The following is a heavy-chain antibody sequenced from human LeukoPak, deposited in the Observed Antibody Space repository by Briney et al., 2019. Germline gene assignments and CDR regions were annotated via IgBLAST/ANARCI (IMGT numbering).Heavy chain of an antibody. J-gene: IGHJ4*02. CDR1: GGTFSSYA. CDR3: ARVGPLTREYNWNTEKFDY. V-gene: IGHV1-69*04. Sequence: ASVKVSCKASGGTFSSYAISWVRQAPGPGLEWMGRIIPIFGIANYAQKFQGRVTITADKSTSTAYMELSSLRSEDTAVYYCARVGPLTREYNWNTEKFDYWGQGTLVTVSS. D-gene: IGHD1/OR15-1a*01. CDR2: IIPIFGIA.